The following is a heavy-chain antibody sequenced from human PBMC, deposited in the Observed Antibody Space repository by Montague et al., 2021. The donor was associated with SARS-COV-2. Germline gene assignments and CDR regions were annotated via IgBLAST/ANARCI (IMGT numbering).Heavy chain of an antibody. CDR2: IWYDGSNK. J-gene: IGHJ6*02. Sequence: SLRLSCAASGFTFSSYGMHWVRQAPGKGLECVAVIWYDGSNKYYADSVKGRFTISRDNSKNTLYLQMNSLRAEDTAVYYCARDLAPYYYDSSGPELVDVWGQGTTVTVSS. CDR1: GFTFSSYG. CDR3: ARDLAPYYYDSSGPELVDV. V-gene: IGHV3-33*01. D-gene: IGHD3-22*01.